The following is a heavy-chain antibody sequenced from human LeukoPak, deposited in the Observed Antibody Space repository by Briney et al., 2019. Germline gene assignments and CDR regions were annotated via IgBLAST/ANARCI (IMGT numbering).Heavy chain of an antibody. V-gene: IGHV4-31*03. CDR1: GGSINSFSYY. Sequence: SQTLSLTCTVSGGSINSFSYYWSWIRQHLGKGLEWVGYIHSSGNTYYNPSLKSRVTISVDTSKNQFSLNLTSVTAADTAVYYCARRGTYYFDYWGQGTLVTVSS. CDR3: ARRGTYYFDY. J-gene: IGHJ4*02. CDR2: IHSSGNT. D-gene: IGHD3-16*01.